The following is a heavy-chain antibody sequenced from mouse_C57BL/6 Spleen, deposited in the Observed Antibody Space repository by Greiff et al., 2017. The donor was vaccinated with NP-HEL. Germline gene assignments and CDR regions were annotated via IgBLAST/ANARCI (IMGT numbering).Heavy chain of an antibody. Sequence: EVHLVESGGGLVKPGGSLKLSCAASGFTFSDYGMHWVRQAPEKGLEWVAYISSGSSTIYYADTVKGRFTISRDNAKNTLFLQMTSLRSEDTAMYYCARGSGTWTGYWYFDVWGTGTTVTVSS. J-gene: IGHJ1*03. CDR1: GFTFSDYG. CDR2: ISSGSSTI. CDR3: ARGSGTWTGYWYFDV. D-gene: IGHD4-1*01. V-gene: IGHV5-17*01.